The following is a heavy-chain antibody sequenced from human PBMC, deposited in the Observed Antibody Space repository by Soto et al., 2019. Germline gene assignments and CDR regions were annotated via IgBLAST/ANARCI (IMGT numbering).Heavy chain of an antibody. D-gene: IGHD3-3*01. V-gene: IGHV4-34*01. Sequence: SETLSLTCAVYGGSVNGYYWNWIRQPPGKGLEWIGEINHTGGTHYNPSIKSRVTMSVDTSKNQFSLRLSSVTAADTAIYYCATRITVFGLLIPPFDPWGQGTQVTVSS. CDR1: GGSVNGYY. J-gene: IGHJ5*02. CDR2: INHTGGT. CDR3: ATRITVFGLLIPPFDP.